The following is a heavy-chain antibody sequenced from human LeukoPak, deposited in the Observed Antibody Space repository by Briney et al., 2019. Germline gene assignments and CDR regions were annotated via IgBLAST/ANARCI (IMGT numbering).Heavy chain of an antibody. D-gene: IGHD3-16*02. CDR2: IYHSGST. V-gene: IGHV4-38-2*02. Sequence: SETLSLTCTVSDYSISSGYFWGWIRQSPGKGLEWIGSIYHSGSTYYNPSLKGRVTISVDTSKNDFSLKLSSVTAADTAVYYCAKEGEEFRISLLSLYFDYWGQGTLVTVSS. CDR1: DYSISSGYF. J-gene: IGHJ4*02. CDR3: AKEGEEFRISLLSLYFDY.